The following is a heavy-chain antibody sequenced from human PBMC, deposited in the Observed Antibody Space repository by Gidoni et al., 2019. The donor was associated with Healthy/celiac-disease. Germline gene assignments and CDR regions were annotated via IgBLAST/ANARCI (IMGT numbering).Heavy chain of an antibody. CDR2: IRYDGSNK. V-gene: IGHV3-30*02. CDR1: GFPFSSYG. Sequence: QVQLVESGGGVVQPGGSLRLSCAASGFPFSSYGMHWVRQAPGKGLEWVAFIRYDGSNKYYADSVKGRFTISRDNSKNTLYLQMNSLRAEDTAVYYCAKVSYGSGEGYWGQGTLVTVSS. CDR3: AKVSYGSGEGY. J-gene: IGHJ4*02. D-gene: IGHD3-10*01.